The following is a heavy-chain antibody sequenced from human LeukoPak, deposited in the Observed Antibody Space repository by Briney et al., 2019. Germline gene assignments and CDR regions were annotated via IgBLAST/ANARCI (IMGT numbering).Heavy chain of an antibody. J-gene: IGHJ4*02. V-gene: IGHV3-11*04. CDR1: GFTFSGYY. CDR2: ISSSGKNM. Sequence: GGSLRLSCAASGFTFSGYYMIWIRQAPGRGLEWVSYISSSGKNMYYADSVKGRFTISRDNAKNSLYLQMNSLRVEDTAVYYCAREFDLGLDYWGQGALVTVSS. D-gene: IGHD3-9*01. CDR3: AREFDLGLDY.